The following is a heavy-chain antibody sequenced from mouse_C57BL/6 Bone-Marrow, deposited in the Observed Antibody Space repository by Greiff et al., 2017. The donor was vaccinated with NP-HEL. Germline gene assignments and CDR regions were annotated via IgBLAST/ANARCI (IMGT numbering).Heavy chain of an antibody. J-gene: IGHJ3*01. V-gene: IGHV1-59*01. CDR3: ARCTRYYGSAFAY. Sequence: QVQLQQPGAELVRPGTSVKLSCKASGYTFTSYWMHWVKQRPGQGLEWIGVIDPSDSYTNYNQKFKGKATLTVDTSSSTAYMQLSGLTSEDSAVYYCARCTRYYGSAFAYWGQGTLVTVSA. CDR1: GYTFTSYW. D-gene: IGHD1-1*01. CDR2: IDPSDSYT.